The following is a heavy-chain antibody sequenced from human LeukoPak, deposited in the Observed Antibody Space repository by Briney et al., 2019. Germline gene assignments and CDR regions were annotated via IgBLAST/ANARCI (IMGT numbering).Heavy chain of an antibody. V-gene: IGHV4-39*01. J-gene: IGHJ4*02. CDR3: ARHPLLPTAPWVPNYFDY. CDR1: GGSISSDTYY. Sequence: PSETLSLTCTVSGGSISSDTYYWGWIRQPPGKGLEWIGSIFYSGSTYYNPSLKSRVTISVDTSKNQFSLKLTSVTAADTAVYYCARHPLLPTAPWVPNYFDYWGQGTLVTVSS. D-gene: IGHD5-18*01. CDR2: IFYSGST.